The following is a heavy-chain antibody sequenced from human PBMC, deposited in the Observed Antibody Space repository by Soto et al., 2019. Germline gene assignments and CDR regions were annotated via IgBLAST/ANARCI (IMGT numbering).Heavy chain of an antibody. V-gene: IGHV1-18*01. CDR3: VRFLEWLFDPNLDY. Sequence: GASVKVSCKASGYTFTSYGISWVRQAPGQGLEWMGWISAYNGNTNYAQKLQGRVTMTTDTSTSTAYMELRSLRSDDTAVYYCVRFLEWLFDPNLDYWGQGTLVTVSS. CDR2: ISAYNGNT. D-gene: IGHD3-3*01. J-gene: IGHJ4*02. CDR1: GYTFTSYG.